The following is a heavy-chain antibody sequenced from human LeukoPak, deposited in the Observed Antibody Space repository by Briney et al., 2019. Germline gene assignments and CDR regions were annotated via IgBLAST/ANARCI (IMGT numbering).Heavy chain of an antibody. V-gene: IGHV3-30*18. CDR2: ISYDGSNK. D-gene: IGHD3-10*01. J-gene: IGHJ6*02. CDR1: GFSFSSYG. Sequence: GGSLRLSCAASGFSFSSYGMYWVRQAPGRGLEWVAVISYDGSNKYYVDSVKGRFTFSRDNSKNTLYLQMDSLRIEDTAVYYCAKSGAYYGSGDGMDVWGQGTTVTVSS. CDR3: AKSGAYYGSGDGMDV.